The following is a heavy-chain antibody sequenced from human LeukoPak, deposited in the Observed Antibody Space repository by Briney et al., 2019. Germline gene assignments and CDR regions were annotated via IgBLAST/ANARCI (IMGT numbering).Heavy chain of an antibody. V-gene: IGHV4-4*07. J-gene: IGHJ6*03. CDR1: GGSTINYY. CDR2: ISITGST. D-gene: IGHD3-22*01. Sequence: SETLSPTCTVSGGSTINYYWSWIRQSPGTGLEWVGRISITGSTNYDPSLQRRLSMSGDTSKTQLSLKLTSLSAADTAVYYCARLKYYDSTGYSPGYYMDVWGKGITVTVSS. CDR3: ARLKYYDSTGYSPGYYMDV.